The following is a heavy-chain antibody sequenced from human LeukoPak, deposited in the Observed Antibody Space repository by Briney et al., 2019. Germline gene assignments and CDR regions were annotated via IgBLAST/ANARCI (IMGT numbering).Heavy chain of an antibody. CDR1: GFTFSSYG. D-gene: IGHD6-13*01. J-gene: IGHJ6*02. V-gene: IGHV3-30*03. Sequence: GGSLRLSCAASGFTFSSYGMHWVRQAPGKGLEWVAVISYDGSNKYHADSVKGRFTISRDNSKNTLYLQMNSLRAEDTAVYYCASLGYSSSWTYYYYYGMDVWGQGTTVTVSS. CDR3: ASLGYSSSWTYYYYYGMDV. CDR2: ISYDGSNK.